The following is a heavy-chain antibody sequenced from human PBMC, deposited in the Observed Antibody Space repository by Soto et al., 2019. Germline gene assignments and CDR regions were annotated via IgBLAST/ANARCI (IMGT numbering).Heavy chain of an antibody. CDR3: VRLIGNSWLDF. J-gene: IGHJ5*01. Sequence: QSRSLICVISGDSVSCSSVTWNWIRQSPSRGLEWLGRTYYRSKWYNDYAESVKSRITINPDTSKNQFSLHLNSVTPEDTAVYYCVRLIGNSWLDFWGQGTLVTVSS. D-gene: IGHD1-26*01. CDR1: GDSVSCSSVT. CDR2: TYYRSKWYN. V-gene: IGHV6-1*01.